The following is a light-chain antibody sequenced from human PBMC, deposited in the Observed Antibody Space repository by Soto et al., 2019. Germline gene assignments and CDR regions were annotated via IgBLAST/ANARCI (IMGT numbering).Light chain of an antibody. J-gene: IGKJ1*01. CDR1: QGVSSSY. CDR2: GAS. CDR3: QQYGSSPPWT. Sequence: EIVLTQSPGTLSLSPGERATLSCRASQGVSSSYLAGYQQKPGQAPRLLIYGASSRATGIPDRFSGSGSGTDFTLTISRREPEDFAVYYCQQYGSSPPWTFGQGTKVDIK. V-gene: IGKV3-20*01.